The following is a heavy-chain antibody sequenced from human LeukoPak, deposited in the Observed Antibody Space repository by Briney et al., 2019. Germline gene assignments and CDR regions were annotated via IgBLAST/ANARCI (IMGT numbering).Heavy chain of an antibody. CDR3: ARSGQLGYVNCFDP. Sequence: SETLSLTCTVSGGSFSSYYWSWIRQPPGKGLEWIGYIYYSGSTNYNPSLKSRLTISLDTSKNQFSLKLSSVTSADTAVYYCARSGQLGYVNCFDPWGQGTLVTVSS. CDR1: GGSFSSYY. D-gene: IGHD6-6*01. CDR2: IYYSGST. J-gene: IGHJ5*02. V-gene: IGHV4-59*01.